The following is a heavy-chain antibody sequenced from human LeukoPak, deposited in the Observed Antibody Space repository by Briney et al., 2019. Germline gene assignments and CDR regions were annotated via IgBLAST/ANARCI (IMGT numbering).Heavy chain of an antibody. J-gene: IGHJ4*02. CDR3: ARDGGYCTNGVCYTPFDY. D-gene: IGHD2-8*01. Sequence: ASVKVSCKASGYTFTSYYMHWVRQAPGQGLEWMGWINPNSGGTNYAQKFQGWVTMTRDTSISTAYMELSRLRSDDTAVYYCARDGGYCTNGVCYTPFDYWGQGTLVTVSS. CDR2: INPNSGGT. V-gene: IGHV1-2*04. CDR1: GYTFTSYY.